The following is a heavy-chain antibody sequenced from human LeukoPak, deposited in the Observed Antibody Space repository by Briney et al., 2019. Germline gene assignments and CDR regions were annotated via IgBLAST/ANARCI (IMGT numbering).Heavy chain of an antibody. V-gene: IGHV1-69*13. J-gene: IGHJ5*02. Sequence: GASVKVSCKASGGTFSSYAISWVRQAPGQGLEWMGGIIPIFGTANYAQKFQGRVTITADESTSTAYMELSSLRSEDTAVYYCARERHITIFGVVIRRWFDPWGQGTLVTVSS. CDR1: GGTFSSYA. CDR2: IIPIFGTA. D-gene: IGHD3-3*01. CDR3: ARERHITIFGVVIRRWFDP.